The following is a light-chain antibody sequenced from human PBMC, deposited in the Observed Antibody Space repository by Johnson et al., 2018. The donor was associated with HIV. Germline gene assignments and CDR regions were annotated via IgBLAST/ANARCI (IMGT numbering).Light chain of an antibody. CDR2: ENN. V-gene: IGLV1-51*02. Sequence: QSVLTQPPSVSAAPGQKVTISCSGSSSDMGNYAVSWYQQLPGTAPKLLIYENNKRPSGIPDRFSGYKSGTSATLDITGLQTGDEADYYCATWDTSLSTGGVFGTGTKVTVL. CDR3: ATWDTSLSTGGV. J-gene: IGLJ1*01. CDR1: SSDMGNYA.